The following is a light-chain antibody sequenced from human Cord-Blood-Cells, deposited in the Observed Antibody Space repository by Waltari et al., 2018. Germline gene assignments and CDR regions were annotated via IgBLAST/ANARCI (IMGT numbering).Light chain of an antibody. CDR1: QRVSSY. V-gene: IGKV3-11*01. CDR2: DAS. Sequence: ELVLTQPPATLSSSPGERLPISCRASQRVSSYLAWYQQKPGQAPRLLIHDASNRATGIPARFSGSGSGTDFTLTISSLEPEDFAVYYCQQRSNWPSYTFGQGTKLEIK. J-gene: IGKJ2*01. CDR3: QQRSNWPSYT.